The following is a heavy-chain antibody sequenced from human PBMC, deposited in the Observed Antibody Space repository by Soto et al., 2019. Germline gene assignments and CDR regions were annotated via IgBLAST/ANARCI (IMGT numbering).Heavy chain of an antibody. V-gene: IGHV4-39*01. J-gene: IGHJ4*02. CDR3: ARLSGWYRKLDY. Sequence: SETLSLTCTVSGGSISSSSYYWGWIRQPPGKGLEWIGSIYYSGSTYYNPSLKSRVTISVDTSKNQFSLKLSSVTAADTAVYYCARLSGWYRKLDYWGQGTLVTVSS. D-gene: IGHD6-19*01. CDR2: IYYSGST. CDR1: GGSISSSSYY.